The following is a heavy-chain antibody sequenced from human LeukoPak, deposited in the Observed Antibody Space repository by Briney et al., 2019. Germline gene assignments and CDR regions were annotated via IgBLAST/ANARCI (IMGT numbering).Heavy chain of an antibody. J-gene: IGHJ4*02. Sequence: ATVKVSRKASGYTFTSYGISWVRQAPGQGLEWMGWISAYNGNTNYAQKRQGRVTMTTGTSTSTAYMELRSLRSDDTAVYYCARVPEDIVVVPAALPDYWGQGTLVTVSS. V-gene: IGHV1-18*01. D-gene: IGHD2-2*01. CDR2: ISAYNGNT. CDR1: GYTFTSYG. CDR3: ARVPEDIVVVPAALPDY.